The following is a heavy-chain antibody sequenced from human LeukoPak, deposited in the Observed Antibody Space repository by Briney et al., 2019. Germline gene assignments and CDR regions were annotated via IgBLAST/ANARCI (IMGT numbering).Heavy chain of an antibody. D-gene: IGHD2-2*01. CDR1: GGSFSGYY. CDR2: INHSGST. CDR3: ASLWPYQLSAFDI. V-gene: IGHV4-34*01. J-gene: IGHJ3*02. Sequence: SETLSLTCAVYGGSFSGYYWSWIRQPPGKGLEWIGKINHSGSTNYNPSLKSRVTISVDTSKNQFSLKLSSVTAADTAVYYCASLWPYQLSAFDIWGQGTMVTVSS.